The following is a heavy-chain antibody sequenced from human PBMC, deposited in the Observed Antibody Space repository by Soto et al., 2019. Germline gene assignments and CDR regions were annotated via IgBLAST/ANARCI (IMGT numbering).Heavy chain of an antibody. J-gene: IGHJ4*02. D-gene: IGHD2-2*01. V-gene: IGHV3-23*01. CDR3: AKGCSTNCYRFDY. CDR1: GFTFSSYA. Sequence: PGGSLRLSCAASGFTFSSYAMSWVRQAPGKGLEWVSGISGSGGSTSYADSVKGRFTISRDNSKNTLYLQMNSLRAEDTAVYYCAKGCSTNCYRFDYWGQGTLVTVSS. CDR2: ISGSGGST.